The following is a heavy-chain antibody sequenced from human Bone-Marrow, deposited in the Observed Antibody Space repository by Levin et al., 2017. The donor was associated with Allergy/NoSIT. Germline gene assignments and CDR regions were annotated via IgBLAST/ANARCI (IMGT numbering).Heavy chain of an antibody. CDR2: INPNSGGT. D-gene: IGHD6-19*01. CDR3: ARSASVADWYFDL. CDR1: GYTFTGYY. Sequence: ASVKVSCKASGYTFTGYYMHWVRQAPGQGLEWMGRINPNSGGTNYAQKFQGRVTMTRDTSISTAYMELSRLRSDDTAVYYCARSASVADWYFDLWGRGTLVTVSS. V-gene: IGHV1-2*06. J-gene: IGHJ2*01.